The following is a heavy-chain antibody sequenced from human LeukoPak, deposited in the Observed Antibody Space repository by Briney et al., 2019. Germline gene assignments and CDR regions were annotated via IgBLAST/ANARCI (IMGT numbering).Heavy chain of an antibody. J-gene: IGHJ4*02. CDR3: ARELPFDY. Sequence: GGSLRLSCVVSGFTYSRYWMTWFRQAPGKGLEWVANIKQDGSQKNYVDSVKGRFTISRDNAKKSLYLQMNSLRAEDTAVYYCARELPFDYWGQGTLVTVSS. CDR2: IKQDGSQK. V-gene: IGHV3-7*01. D-gene: IGHD2-15*01. CDR1: GFTYSRYW.